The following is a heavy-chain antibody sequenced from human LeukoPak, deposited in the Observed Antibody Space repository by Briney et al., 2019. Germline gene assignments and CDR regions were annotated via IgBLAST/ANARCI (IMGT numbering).Heavy chain of an antibody. J-gene: IGHJ4*02. CDR2: IYHSGST. CDR1: TYSISSAYY. V-gene: IGHV4-38-2*02. CDR3: ASLRVPGDFDY. Sequence: PSETLSLTCSVSTYSISSAYYWGWIRQPPGKGLQWIGSIYHSGSTSYNLSLKSRVTISVDTSKNQFSLKLSSVIAADTALYYCASLRVPGDFDYWGQGTLVTVSS.